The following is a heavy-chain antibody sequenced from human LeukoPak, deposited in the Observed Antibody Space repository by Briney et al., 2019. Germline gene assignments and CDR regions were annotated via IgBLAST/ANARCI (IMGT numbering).Heavy chain of an antibody. Sequence: PGGSLRLSCAASGFTFSNAYMNWVRQAPGKGLEWAAVIWYDGSNKYYADSVKGRFTISRDNSKNTLYLQMNSLRAEDTAVYYCARVVGEAYNWNYFDYWGQGTLVTVSS. V-gene: IGHV3-33*08. D-gene: IGHD1-20*01. CDR2: IWYDGSNK. CDR1: GFTFSNAY. J-gene: IGHJ4*02. CDR3: ARVVGEAYNWNYFDY.